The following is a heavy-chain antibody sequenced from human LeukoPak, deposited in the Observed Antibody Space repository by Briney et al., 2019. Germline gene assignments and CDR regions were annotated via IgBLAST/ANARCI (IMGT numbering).Heavy chain of an antibody. Sequence: SETLSLTCTVSGGSISSYYWSWIRQPPGKGLEWIGYIYYSGRTNYNPSLKSRVTISVDTSKNQFSLKLSSVTAADTAVYYCARVHRQLVLGRYWYFDLWGRGTLVTVSS. J-gene: IGHJ2*01. CDR2: IYYSGRT. V-gene: IGHV4-59*01. CDR1: GGSISSYY. D-gene: IGHD6-6*01. CDR3: ARVHRQLVLGRYWYFDL.